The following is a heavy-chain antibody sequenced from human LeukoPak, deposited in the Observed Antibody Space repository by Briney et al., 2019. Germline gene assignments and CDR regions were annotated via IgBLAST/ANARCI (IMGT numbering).Heavy chain of an antibody. CDR3: TTESSGSLPY. D-gene: IGHD1-26*01. Sequence: KSGGSLRLSCAASGFSFSDTYINWVRQIPGTGLEWVGLIKNKADRGEIEYAAPVKDRFTISRDDSKNTVYLQMSSLKTEDTAVYYCTTESSGSLPYRGQGTLVTVSS. J-gene: IGHJ4*02. CDR2: IKNKADRGEI. V-gene: IGHV3-15*07. CDR1: GFSFSDTY.